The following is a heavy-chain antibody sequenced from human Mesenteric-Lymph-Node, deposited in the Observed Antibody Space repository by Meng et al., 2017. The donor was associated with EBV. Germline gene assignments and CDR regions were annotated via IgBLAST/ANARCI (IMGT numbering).Heavy chain of an antibody. CDR2: MFYSGST. CDR3: ARGDLGETYFDY. Sequence: QRQEAGPGLVRPSETLSLTCTVSGASIRNTIYYWGWIRQPPGKGLEWIGTMFYSGSTYYNSSLKSRLTMSVDTSKNHFSLKVRSVTAADTAVYYCARGDLGETYFDYWGQGTLVTVSS. J-gene: IGHJ4*02. CDR1: GASIRNTIYY. V-gene: IGHV4-39*07. D-gene: IGHD2-21*02.